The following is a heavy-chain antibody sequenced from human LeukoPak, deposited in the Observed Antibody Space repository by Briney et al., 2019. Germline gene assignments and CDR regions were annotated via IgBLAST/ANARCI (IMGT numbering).Heavy chain of an antibody. CDR1: VYTFTSYG. CDR3: ARAGTTLLLDY. Sequence: ASVKVSCKASVYTFTSYGIIWVRQAPGQGLQWMGWIGAHNGKTNYAQNLQGRVTMITDTSTNTVYLELRSLTSDDTAVYYCARAGTTLLLDYWGQGTLVTVSS. D-gene: IGHD4-11*01. J-gene: IGHJ4*02. V-gene: IGHV1-18*01. CDR2: IGAHNGKT.